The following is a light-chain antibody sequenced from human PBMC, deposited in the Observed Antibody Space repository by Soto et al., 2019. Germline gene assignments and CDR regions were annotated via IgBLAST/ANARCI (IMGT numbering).Light chain of an antibody. Sequence: EIVLTQSPGTLSLSPGERATLSCRASEILSSSYLVWYQQKPGQAPRLLIYAASRRATGLPDRFSGSESATEYTLTINTLEPEDFAVYYCQQQGTFGQGTKLEIK. CDR1: EILSSSY. V-gene: IGKV3-20*01. CDR2: AAS. CDR3: QQQGT. J-gene: IGKJ2*01.